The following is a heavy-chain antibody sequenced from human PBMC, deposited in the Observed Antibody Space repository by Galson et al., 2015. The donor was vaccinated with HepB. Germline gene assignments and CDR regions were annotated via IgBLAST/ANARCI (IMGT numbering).Heavy chain of an antibody. CDR2: INTNTGNP. CDR3: ARAGYSGYPSQLEFDP. J-gene: IGHJ5*02. Sequence: SVKVSCKASGYTFTSYALNWVRQAPGQGLEWMGWINTNTGNPTYAQGFTGRFVFSLDTSVSTAYLQISSLKAEDTAVYYCARAGYSGYPSQLEFDPWGQGTLVTVSS. CDR1: GYTFTSYA. V-gene: IGHV7-4-1*02. D-gene: IGHD5-12*01.